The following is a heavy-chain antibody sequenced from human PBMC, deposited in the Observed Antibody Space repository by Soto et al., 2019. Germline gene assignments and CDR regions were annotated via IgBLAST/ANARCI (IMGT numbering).Heavy chain of an antibody. V-gene: IGHV1-2*02. CDR1: GYTFTGYY. CDR2: INPNSGGT. CDR3: ARAAYYYDSSGYYYFDY. D-gene: IGHD3-22*01. J-gene: IGHJ4*02. Sequence: SVKVSCKASGYTFTGYYMHWVRQAPVQGLEWMGWINPNSGGTNYAQKFQGRVTMTRDTSISTAYMELSRLRSDDTAVYYCARAAYYYDSSGYYYFDYWGQGTLVTVPS.